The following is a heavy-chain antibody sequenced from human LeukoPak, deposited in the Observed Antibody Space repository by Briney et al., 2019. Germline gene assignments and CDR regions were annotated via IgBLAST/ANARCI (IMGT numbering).Heavy chain of an antibody. J-gene: IGHJ4*02. CDR2: IYINGST. Sequence: SETLSLTCTVSGGSISSSSYYWGWIRQPPGKGLEWIGRIYINGSTNYNPSLKSRVTISMDTSKNQFSLKLTSVTAADPAVYYCARESKDDYDLLTGYSFDYWGQGTLVTVSS. CDR3: ARESKDDYDLLTGYSFDY. V-gene: IGHV4-39*07. D-gene: IGHD3-9*01. CDR1: GGSISSSSYY.